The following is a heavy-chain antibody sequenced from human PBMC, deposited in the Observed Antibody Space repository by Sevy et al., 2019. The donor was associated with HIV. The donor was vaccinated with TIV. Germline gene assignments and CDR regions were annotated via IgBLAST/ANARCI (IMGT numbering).Heavy chain of an antibody. CDR2: MKQDGSEQ. Sequence: GESLKISCAASGFTLSSFWMNWIRQAPGKGREWVAAMKQDGSEQDFVDSVKGRFTISRDNAKNSLYLQMNSLRVGDTAVYYCARGGQHLGYWGQGTLVTVSS. CDR1: GFTLSSFW. J-gene: IGHJ4*02. D-gene: IGHD6-13*01. CDR3: ARGGQHLGY. V-gene: IGHV3-7*01.